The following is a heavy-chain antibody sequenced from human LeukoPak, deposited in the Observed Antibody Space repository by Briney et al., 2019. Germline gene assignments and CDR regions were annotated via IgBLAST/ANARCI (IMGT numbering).Heavy chain of an antibody. CDR1: GDSISSYF. Sequence: SETLSLTCTVSGDSISSYFWNWIRQPPGKGLEWIGYIYYSGPTNYNPSFESRVRISVDTSKNQVSLKLSSVTAADTAVYYCARQHNSGYYYFDYWGQGTLVTVSS. J-gene: IGHJ4*02. D-gene: IGHD3-22*01. CDR2: IYYSGPT. CDR3: ARQHNSGYYYFDY. V-gene: IGHV4-59*08.